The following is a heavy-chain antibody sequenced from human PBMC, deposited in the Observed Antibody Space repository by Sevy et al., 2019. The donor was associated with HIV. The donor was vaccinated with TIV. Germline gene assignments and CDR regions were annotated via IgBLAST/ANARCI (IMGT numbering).Heavy chain of an antibody. D-gene: IGHD2-15*01. Sequence: ATVKVSCKASGYTFTGYYMHWVRQAPGQGLEWMGWINPNSSGTNYAQKFQGRVTMTRDTSSSTAYMELSRLRSDDTAVYYCARERVYCSGGTCKPGGWFDPWGQGTLVTVSS. V-gene: IGHV1-2*02. J-gene: IGHJ5*02. CDR1: GYTFTGYY. CDR2: INPNSSGT. CDR3: ARERVYCSGGTCKPGGWFDP.